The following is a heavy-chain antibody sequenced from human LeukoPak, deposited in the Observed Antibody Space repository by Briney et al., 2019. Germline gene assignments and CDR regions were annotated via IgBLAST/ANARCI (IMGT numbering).Heavy chain of an antibody. V-gene: IGHV4-34*01. CDR2: INHSGST. CDR1: GGSFSGYY. Sequence: PSETLSLTCAVYGGSFSGYYWSWIRQPPGKGLEWIGEINHSGSTNYNPSLKSRVTISVDTSKNQFSLKLSSVTAADTAVYYCARAPHYYGAGSAGGVYYFDYWGQGTLVTVSS. J-gene: IGHJ4*02. CDR3: ARAPHYYGAGSAGGVYYFDY. D-gene: IGHD3-10*01.